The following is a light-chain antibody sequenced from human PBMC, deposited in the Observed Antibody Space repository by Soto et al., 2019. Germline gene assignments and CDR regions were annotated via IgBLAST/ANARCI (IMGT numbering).Light chain of an antibody. J-gene: IGKJ2*03. CDR2: DTS. CDR3: QQYGSSLYS. V-gene: IGKV3D-20*01. CDR1: QSLSSYY. Sequence: EIVLTQSPATLSLSPGERATLSCGASQSLSSYYLAWYQQKPDLAPKLLIYDTSIRATGIPDRFSGSGSGTDFTLTISRLEPEDVAVYYCQQYGSSLYSFGQGTKLEIK.